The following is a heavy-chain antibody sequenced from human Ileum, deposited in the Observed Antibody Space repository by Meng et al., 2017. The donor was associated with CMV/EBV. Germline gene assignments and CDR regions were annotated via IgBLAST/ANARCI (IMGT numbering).Heavy chain of an antibody. V-gene: IGHV1-46*01. Sequence: CKASEYTFSNYNMQWVRQAPGQGLEWMGIINLSGRYTPYAQEFQGRITMTRDTSTSTVYMELSSLRSEDTAIYYCARDHDQWDLPADYWGQGTLVTVSS. J-gene: IGHJ4*02. CDR3: ARDHDQWDLPADY. CDR2: INLSGRYT. CDR1: EYTFSNYN. D-gene: IGHD1-26*01.